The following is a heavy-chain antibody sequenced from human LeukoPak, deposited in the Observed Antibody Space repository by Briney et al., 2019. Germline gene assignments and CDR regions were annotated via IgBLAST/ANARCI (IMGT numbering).Heavy chain of an antibody. CDR1: GFSFSSYA. CDR3: AKDKVGGVSDYFDY. V-gene: IGHV3-23*01. J-gene: IGHJ4*02. CDR2: ISGSGSST. D-gene: IGHD1-26*01. Sequence: PGGSLTLSCAASGFSFSSYAMRWPRQAPGKGLVWVSSISGSGSSTSYADSVKGRFTISRDNSKSTLYLQMNSLRAEDTAVYYCAKDKVGGVSDYFDYWGQGTLVTVSS.